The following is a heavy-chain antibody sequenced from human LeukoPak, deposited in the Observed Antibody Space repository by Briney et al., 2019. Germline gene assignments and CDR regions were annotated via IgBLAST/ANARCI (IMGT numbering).Heavy chain of an antibody. D-gene: IGHD2-2*01. CDR2: INDVSGDI. CDR1: EFTFSLYA. J-gene: IGHJ4*02. Sequence: GGSLRLSCAASEFTFSLYAMTGVRQAPGKGLEGVSYINDVSGDIHYADSVKGRFTISRDNAKNTLYLQMNSLRAEDTAVYYCARDTYQPGRIDCWGQGTLVIVSS. CDR3: ARDTYQPGRIDC. V-gene: IGHV3-21*05.